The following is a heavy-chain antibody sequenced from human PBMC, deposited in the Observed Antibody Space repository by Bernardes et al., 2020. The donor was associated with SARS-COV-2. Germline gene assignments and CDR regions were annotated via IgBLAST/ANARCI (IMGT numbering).Heavy chain of an antibody. V-gene: IGHV3-11*01. CDR3: ARSHSPGSGGSCRY. J-gene: IGHJ4*02. Sequence: GRCRRLSSAAAAFTFSVYYMGWISQAHRNGRGWVGTISSSVSSINHGNSVTGRLTISRDHAKNSLYLQMNGLRAEDTAVYYCARSHSPGSGGSCRYWGQGTLVTVSS. CDR2: ISSSVSSI. D-gene: IGHD2-15*01. CDR1: AFTFSVYY.